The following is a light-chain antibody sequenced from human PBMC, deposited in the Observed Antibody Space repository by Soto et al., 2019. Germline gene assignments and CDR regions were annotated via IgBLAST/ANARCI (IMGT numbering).Light chain of an antibody. J-gene: IGLJ1*01. CDR3: CSYAGNITPYV. CDR1: SRDIGAYDY. Sequence: QSVLTQPASVSGSPGQLITISCTGTSRDIGAYDYVSWYQQHPGQAPRLIIYDVTERPSGISDRFSGSRSGNTASLTISGLRPEDEADYYCCSYAGNITPYVFGTGTKLTVL. V-gene: IGLV2-14*03. CDR2: DVT.